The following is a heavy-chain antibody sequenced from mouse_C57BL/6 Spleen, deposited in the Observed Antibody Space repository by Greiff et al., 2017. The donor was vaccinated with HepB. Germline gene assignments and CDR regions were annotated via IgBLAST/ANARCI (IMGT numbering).Heavy chain of an antibody. CDR2: ISYDGSN. CDR1: GYSITSGYY. J-gene: IGHJ4*01. CDR3: AREEIKEYAMDY. Sequence: ESGPGLVKPSQSLSLTCSVTGYSITSGYYWNWIRQFPGNKLEWMGYISYDGSNNYNPSLKNRISITRDTSKNQFFLKLNSVTTEDTATYYCAREEIKEYAMDYWGQGTSVTVSS. V-gene: IGHV3-6*01. D-gene: IGHD2-4*01.